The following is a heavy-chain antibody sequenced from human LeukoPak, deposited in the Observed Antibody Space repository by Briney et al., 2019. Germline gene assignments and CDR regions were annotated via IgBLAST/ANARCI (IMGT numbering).Heavy chain of an antibody. CDR2: ISGSGGST. J-gene: IGHJ4*02. CDR1: GFTFSSYA. D-gene: IGHD3-16*01. Sequence: PGGSLRLSCAASGFTFSSYAMSWVRQAPGKGLEWVSAISGSGGSTYYADSVKGRFTISRDNSKNTLYLQMNSLRAEDTAVYYCAKGAEYDYVWGTPSYFDYWGQGTLVTVSS. CDR3: AKGAEYDYVWGTPSYFDY. V-gene: IGHV3-23*01.